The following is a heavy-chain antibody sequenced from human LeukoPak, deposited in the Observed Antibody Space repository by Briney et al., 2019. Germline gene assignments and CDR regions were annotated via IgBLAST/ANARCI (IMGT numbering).Heavy chain of an antibody. V-gene: IGHV3-30-3*01. CDR3: ARDRYSSGYYLDY. J-gene: IGHJ4*02. CDR2: ISYDGSNK. D-gene: IGHD3-22*01. Sequence: GRSLRLSCAASGFTFSSYAMHWVRQAPGKGLEWVAVISYDGSNKYYADSVKGRFTTSRDNSKNTLYLQMNSLRAEDTAVYYCARDRYSSGYYLDYWGQGTLVTVPS. CDR1: GFTFSSYA.